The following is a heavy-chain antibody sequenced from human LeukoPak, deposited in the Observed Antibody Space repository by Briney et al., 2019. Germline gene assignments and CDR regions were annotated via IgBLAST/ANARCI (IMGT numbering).Heavy chain of an antibody. D-gene: IGHD6-19*01. Sequence: ASVKVSCKASGYTFTSYGISWVRQAPGQGLEWMGWISAYNGNTNYAQKLQGRVTMTTDTSTSTAYMELRSLRSDDTAVYYCARETRLMGYSSGLGFNYWGQGTLVTVSS. CDR1: GYTFTSYG. CDR3: ARETRLMGYSSGLGFNY. CDR2: ISAYNGNT. V-gene: IGHV1-18*01. J-gene: IGHJ4*02.